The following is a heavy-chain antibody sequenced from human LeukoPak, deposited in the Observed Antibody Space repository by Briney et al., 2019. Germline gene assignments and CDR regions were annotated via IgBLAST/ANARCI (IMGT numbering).Heavy chain of an antibody. D-gene: IGHD3-22*01. CDR1: GGSISSSSYY. J-gene: IGHJ5*02. V-gene: IGHV4-39*07. Sequence: SETLSLTCTVSGGSISSSSYYWGWIRQPPGKGLEWIGSIYYSGSTYYNPSLKSRVTISVDTSKNQFSLKLSSVTAADTAVYYCARGLRHYYDSSGSDWFDPWGQGTLVTVSS. CDR3: ARGLRHYYDSSGSDWFDP. CDR2: IYYSGST.